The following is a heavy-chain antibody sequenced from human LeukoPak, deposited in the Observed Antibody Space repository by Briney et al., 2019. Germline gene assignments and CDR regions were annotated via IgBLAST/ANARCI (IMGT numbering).Heavy chain of an antibody. CDR2: IYHSGST. CDR3: ARGIREWELLPNYFDY. D-gene: IGHD1-26*01. Sequence: SETLSLTCTVSGGSISSGGYYWSWIRQPPGKGLEWIGYIYHSGSTYYNPSLKSRVTISVDRSKNQFSLKLSSVTAADTAVYYCARGIREWELLPNYFDYWGQGTLVTVSS. J-gene: IGHJ4*02. V-gene: IGHV4-30-2*01. CDR1: GGSISSGGYY.